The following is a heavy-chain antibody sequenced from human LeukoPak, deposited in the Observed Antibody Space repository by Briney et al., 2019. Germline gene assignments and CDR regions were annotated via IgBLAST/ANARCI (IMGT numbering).Heavy chain of an antibody. Sequence: ASVKVSFKASGYTFTSYDINWVRQATGQGLGWMGWMNPNSGNTGYAQKFQGRVTITRNTSISTAYMELSSLRSEDTAVYYCARRYCSSTSCPLWFDPWGQGTLVTVSS. CDR3: ARRYCSSTSCPLWFDP. J-gene: IGHJ5*02. D-gene: IGHD2-2*01. V-gene: IGHV1-8*03. CDR1: GYTFTSYD. CDR2: MNPNSGNT.